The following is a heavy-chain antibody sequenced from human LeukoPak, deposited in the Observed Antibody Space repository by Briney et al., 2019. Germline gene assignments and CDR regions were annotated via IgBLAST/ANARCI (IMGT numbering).Heavy chain of an antibody. V-gene: IGHV4-39*07. CDR2: IYYDGNT. D-gene: IGHD3-10*01. CDR3: ARDVGS. J-gene: IGHJ5*02. Sequence: NPSETLSLTCTVSGASISSATYYWGWIRQPPGKGLEWIGTIYYDGNTYYNPSLKSRVTISPDTSKNQFSLRLTSVTAADTAVYYCARDVGSWGQGTLVTVSS. CDR1: GASISSATYY.